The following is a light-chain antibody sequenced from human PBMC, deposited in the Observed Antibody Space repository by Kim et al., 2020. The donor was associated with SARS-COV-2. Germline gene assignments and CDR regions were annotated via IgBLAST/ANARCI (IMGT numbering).Light chain of an antibody. Sequence: ELTQPPSASASLGDSVTLTCTLSSGYSNYKVDWYQQRPGKGPRFVMRVGTGGIVGSKGDGIPDRFSVLGSGLNRYLTIQNIQEEDESDYHCGADHGSGSNFVYVFGTGTKVTVL. J-gene: IGLJ1*01. V-gene: IGLV9-49*01. CDR1: SGYSNYK. CDR3: GADHGSGSNFVYV. CDR2: VGTGGIVG.